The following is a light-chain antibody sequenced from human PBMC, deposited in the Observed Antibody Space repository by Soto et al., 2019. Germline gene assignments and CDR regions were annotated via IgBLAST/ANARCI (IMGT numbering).Light chain of an antibody. V-gene: IGLV1-44*01. Sequence: QAVVTQPPSASGTPGQRVTISCSGSSSNIGANPINWYQQLPGTAPKLLIYNNDQRPSGVPDRFSASKSGTSASLAISGLQSEDEADYYCEAWDVRLYGAVLGGGTQLTVL. CDR3: EAWDVRLYGAV. CDR2: NND. J-gene: IGLJ2*01. CDR1: SSNIGANP.